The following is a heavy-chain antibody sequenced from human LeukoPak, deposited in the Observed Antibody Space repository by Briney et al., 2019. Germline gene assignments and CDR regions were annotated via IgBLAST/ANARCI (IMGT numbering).Heavy chain of an antibody. CDR2: IHYSGST. D-gene: IGHD2-8*01. CDR1: GGSISTYY. J-gene: IGHJ3*02. Sequence: MPSGTLSLTCTVSGGSISTYYWTWIRQPPGKGLEWIGYIHYSGSTNYNPSLKSRVTISVDTSKNQISLRLNSVTAADTAVYYCARVKYGAFDIWGQRTMVTVSS. CDR3: ARVKYGAFDI. V-gene: IGHV4-59*01.